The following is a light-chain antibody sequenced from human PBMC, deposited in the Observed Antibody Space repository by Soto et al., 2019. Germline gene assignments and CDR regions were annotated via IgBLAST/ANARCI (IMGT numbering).Light chain of an antibody. CDR3: QQFNSFPLT. J-gene: IGKJ4*01. CDR2: DAS. CDR1: QGIGSA. V-gene: IGKV1-13*02. Sequence: IQMTQSPSSVSASVGDRVTISCRASQGIGSALAWYQQKPGKAPKVLIYDASSLKSGVPSRFSGSGSGTDFTLTISSLQPEDFATYYCQQFNSFPLTFGGGTKVDIK.